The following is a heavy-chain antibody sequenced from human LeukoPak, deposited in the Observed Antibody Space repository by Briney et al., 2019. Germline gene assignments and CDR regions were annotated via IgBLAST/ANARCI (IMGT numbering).Heavy chain of an antibody. CDR1: GFTFDDYA. Sequence: PGGSLRLSCAASGFTFDDYAMHWVRQAPGKGLEWVSLISWDGGSTYYADSVKGRFTISRDNSKNTLYLQLNSLRAEDTTVYYCAKTTYASNSSGWYNHFDYWGQGTLVTVSS. CDR2: ISWDGGST. CDR3: AKTTYASNSSGWYNHFDY. D-gene: IGHD6-19*01. V-gene: IGHV3-43D*03. J-gene: IGHJ4*02.